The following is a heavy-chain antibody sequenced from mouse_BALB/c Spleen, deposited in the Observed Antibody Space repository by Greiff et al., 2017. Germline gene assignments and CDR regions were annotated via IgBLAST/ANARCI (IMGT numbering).Heavy chain of an antibody. CDR1: GYSITSDYA. J-gene: IGHJ2*01. CDR2: ISYSGST. V-gene: IGHV3-2*02. D-gene: IGHD2-10*01. CDR3: ATAYYGNYGGFDY. Sequence: DVKLVESGPGLVKPSQSLSLTCTVTGYSITSDYAWNWIRQFPGNKLEWMGYISYSGSTSYNPSLKSRISITRDTSKNQFFLQLNSVTTEDTATYYCATAYYGNYGGFDYWGQGTTLTVSS.